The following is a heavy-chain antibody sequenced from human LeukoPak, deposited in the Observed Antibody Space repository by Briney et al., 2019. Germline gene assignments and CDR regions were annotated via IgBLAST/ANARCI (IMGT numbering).Heavy chain of an antibody. Sequence: PSETLSLTCTVSGXSISSYYWSWIRQPPGKGLEWIGYIYYSGSTNYNPSLKSRVTISVDTSKNQFSLKLSSVTAADTAVYYCARVVEYCSGGSCYSDAFDIWGQGTMVTVSS. D-gene: IGHD2-15*01. V-gene: IGHV4-59*01. CDR1: GXSISSYY. CDR3: ARVVEYCSGGSCYSDAFDI. CDR2: IYYSGST. J-gene: IGHJ3*02.